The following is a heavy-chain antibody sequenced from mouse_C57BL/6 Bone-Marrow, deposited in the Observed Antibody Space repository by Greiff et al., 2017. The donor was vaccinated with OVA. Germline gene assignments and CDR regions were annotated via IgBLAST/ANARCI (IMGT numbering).Heavy chain of an antibody. CDR2: IWRGGST. D-gene: IGHD1-1*01. CDR3: AKNDYYGSSSFAY. V-gene: IGHV2-5*01. J-gene: IGHJ3*01. CDR1: GFSLTSYG. Sequence: VKVVESGPGLVQPSQSLSITCTVSGFSLTSYGVHWVRQSPGKGLEWLGVIWRGGSTDYNAAFMSRLSITKDNSKSQVFFKMNSLQADDTAIYYCAKNDYYGSSSFAYWGQGTLVTVSA.